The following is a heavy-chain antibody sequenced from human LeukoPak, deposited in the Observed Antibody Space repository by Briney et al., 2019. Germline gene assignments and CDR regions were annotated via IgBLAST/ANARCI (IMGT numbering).Heavy chain of an antibody. CDR3: ARVTGYMIEDYFDY. Sequence: GGSLRLSCAASGFTFSTYAMHWVRQAPGKGLEWVAVISYDGSNKYYADSVKGRFTISRDNSKNTLYLQMNSLRAEDTAVYYCARVTGYMIEDYFDYWGQGTLVTVSS. CDR2: ISYDGSNK. V-gene: IGHV3-30*04. J-gene: IGHJ4*02. D-gene: IGHD3-9*01. CDR1: GFTFSTYA.